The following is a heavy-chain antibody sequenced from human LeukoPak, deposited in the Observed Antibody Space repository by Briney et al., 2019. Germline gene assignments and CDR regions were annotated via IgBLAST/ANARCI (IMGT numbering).Heavy chain of an antibody. CDR2: MNPNCGNT. CDR1: GYTFTSYD. CDR3: VSPGVYYDSSGYYPFDY. V-gene: IGHV1-8*01. J-gene: IGHJ4*02. Sequence: ASVKVSCKASGYTFTSYDINWVRQATGQGLEWMGWMNPNCGNTGYAQKFQGRVTMTRNTSIRTAYMELSSLRSEDTVVYYCVSPGVYYDSSGYYPFDYWGQGTLVTVSS. D-gene: IGHD3-22*01.